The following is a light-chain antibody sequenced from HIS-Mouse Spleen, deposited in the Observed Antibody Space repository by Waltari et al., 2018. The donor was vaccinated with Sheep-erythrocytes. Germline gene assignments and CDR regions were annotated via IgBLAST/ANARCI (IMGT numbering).Light chain of an antibody. CDR3: QQRSNWLT. V-gene: IGKV3-11*01. Sequence: EIVMTQSPATLSVSPGERATLSCSASQSVSSYLAWYQQKPGQAPRLLIYDASNRATGTPARFSGSGSGTDFTLTISSIEPEDLAVYYCQQRSNWLTFGGGTKVEVK. CDR1: QSVSSY. J-gene: IGKJ4*01. CDR2: DAS.